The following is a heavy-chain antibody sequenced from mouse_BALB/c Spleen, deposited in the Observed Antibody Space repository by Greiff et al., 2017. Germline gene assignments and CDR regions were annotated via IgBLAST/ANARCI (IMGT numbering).Heavy chain of an antibody. CDR3: ARGGFITTAYAMDY. J-gene: IGHJ4*01. V-gene: IGHV5-4*02. D-gene: IGHD1-2*01. CDR2: ISDGGSYT. Sequence: EVHLVESGGGLVKPGGSLKLSCAASGFTFSDYYMYWVRQTPEKRLEWVATISDGGSYTYYPDSVKGRFTISRDNAKNNLYLQMSSLKSEDTAMYYCARGGFITTAYAMDYWGQGTSVTVSS. CDR1: GFTFSDYY.